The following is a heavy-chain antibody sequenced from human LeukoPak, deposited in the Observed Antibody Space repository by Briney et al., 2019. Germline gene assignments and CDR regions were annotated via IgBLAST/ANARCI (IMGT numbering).Heavy chain of an antibody. CDR2: FDPEDGET. J-gene: IGHJ4*02. D-gene: IGHD3-3*01. CDR1: GYTLTELS. Sequence: ASVKVSCKVSGYTLTELSMHWVRQAPVKGLEWMGGFDPEDGETIYAQKFQGRVTMTEDTSTDTAYMELSSLRSEDTAVYYCATAYDLREYFDYWGQGTLVTVSS. CDR3: ATAYDLREYFDY. V-gene: IGHV1-24*01.